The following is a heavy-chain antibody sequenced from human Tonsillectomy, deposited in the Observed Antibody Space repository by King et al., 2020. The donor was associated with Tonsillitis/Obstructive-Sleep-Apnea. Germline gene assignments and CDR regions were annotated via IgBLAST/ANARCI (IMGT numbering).Heavy chain of an antibody. CDR3: ARTRYYYYYYMDV. J-gene: IGHJ6*03. CDR1: GYSFTRYW. CDR2: IHPGDSDT. Sequence: QLVQSGAEVKKPGASLKISCKGSGYSFTRYWIGWVRQMPGKGLEWMGIIHPGDSDTRYSPSFQGQVTISADKSITTAYLQWSSLKASDTAMYYCARTRYYYYYYMDVWGKGTTVTVSS. V-gene: IGHV5-51*01.